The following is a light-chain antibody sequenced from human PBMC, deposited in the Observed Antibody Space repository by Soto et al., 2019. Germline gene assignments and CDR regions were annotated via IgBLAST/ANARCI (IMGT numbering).Light chain of an antibody. CDR2: DAS. Sequence: DIQITKSPAALSASVGDRVTITCRASQSISSWLAWYQQKPGKAPKLLIYDASSLESGVPSRFSGSGSGTEFTLTIRSLQHDAFATYYCQQYNTYSFGQGTKVDVK. J-gene: IGKJ1*01. V-gene: IGKV1-5*01. CDR3: QQYNTYS. CDR1: QSISSW.